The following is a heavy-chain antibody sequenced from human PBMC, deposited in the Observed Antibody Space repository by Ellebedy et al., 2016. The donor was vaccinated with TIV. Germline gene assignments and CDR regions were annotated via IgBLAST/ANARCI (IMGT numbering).Heavy chain of an antibody. Sequence: GSLRLSXAVYGGSFSGYYWSWIRQPPGKGLEWIGEINHSGSTKYNPSLKSRVTISVDTSKNQFSLKLSSVTAADTAVYYCARSSYDFWSGYYWGYYFDYWGQGTLVTVSS. D-gene: IGHD3-3*01. CDR2: INHSGST. J-gene: IGHJ4*02. V-gene: IGHV4-34*01. CDR3: ARSSYDFWSGYYWGYYFDY. CDR1: GGSFSGYY.